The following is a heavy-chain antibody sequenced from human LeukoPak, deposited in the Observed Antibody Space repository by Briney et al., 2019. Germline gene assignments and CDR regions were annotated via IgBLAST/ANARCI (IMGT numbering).Heavy chain of an antibody. CDR3: ARGLPDYGDYENWFDP. CDR2: MNPNSGNT. CDR1: GYTFTSYD. Sequence: ASVKVSCKASGYTFTSYDINWVRQATGQGLEWMGWMNPNSGNTDYAQKFQGRVTITRNTSISTAYMELSSLRSKDTAVYYCARGLPDYGDYENWFDPWGQGTLVTVSS. J-gene: IGHJ5*02. V-gene: IGHV1-8*03. D-gene: IGHD4-17*01.